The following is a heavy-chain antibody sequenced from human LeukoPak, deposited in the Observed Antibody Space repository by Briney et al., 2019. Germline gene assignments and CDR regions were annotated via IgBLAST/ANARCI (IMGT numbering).Heavy chain of an antibody. CDR1: GGSFSGYY. CDR2: INHSGST. V-gene: IGHV4-34*01. CDR3: ARLAANDYGDYFDY. J-gene: IGHJ4*02. Sequence: KSSETLSLTCAVYGGSFSGYYWSWIRQPPGKGLEWIGEINHSGSTNYNPSLKSRVTISVDTSKNQFSLKLSSVTAADTAVYYCARLAANDYGDYFDYWGQGSLVTVSS. D-gene: IGHD4-17*01.